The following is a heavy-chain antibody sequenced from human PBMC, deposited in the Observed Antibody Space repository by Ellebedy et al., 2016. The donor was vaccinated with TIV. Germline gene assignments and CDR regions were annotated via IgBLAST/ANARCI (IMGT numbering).Heavy chain of an antibody. V-gene: IGHV3-48*02. J-gene: IGHJ6*02. CDR1: GFTFSSYS. Sequence: PGGSLRLSCAASGFTFSSYSMNWVRQAPGKGLEWVSYISSSSSTIYYADSVKGRFTISRDNAKNSLYLQMNSLRDEDTAVYYCARQRELLYNYYYGMDVWGQGTTVTVSS. D-gene: IGHD1-26*01. CDR2: ISSSSSTI. CDR3: ARQRELLYNYYYGMDV.